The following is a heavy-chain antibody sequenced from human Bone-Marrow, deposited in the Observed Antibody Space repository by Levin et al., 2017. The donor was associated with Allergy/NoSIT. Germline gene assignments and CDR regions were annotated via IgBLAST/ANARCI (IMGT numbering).Heavy chain of an antibody. CDR3: ARDEIGYKFPHQYYYGLDV. CDR1: GGSVGSGSYY. D-gene: IGHD5-24*01. J-gene: IGHJ6*02. V-gene: IGHV4-61*01. CDR2: INYSGST. Sequence: SETLSLTCTVSGGSVGSGSYYWNWIRQFPGKELQWIGYINYSGSTIYDPSLNSRVNISFDTSKSQFFLRLSSVTAADTAVYYCARDEIGYKFPHQYYYGLDVWGQGTTVTVSS.